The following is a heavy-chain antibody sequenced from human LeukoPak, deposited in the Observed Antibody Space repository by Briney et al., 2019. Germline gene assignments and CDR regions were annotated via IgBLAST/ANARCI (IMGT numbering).Heavy chain of an antibody. D-gene: IGHD2-2*01. V-gene: IGHV3-23*01. CDR2: ITGSSTWT. CDR1: GFTFGTYG. J-gene: IGHJ4*02. Sequence: AGGSLRLSCEASGFTFGTYGMTWVRQAPGKGLEWVSGITGSSTWTYYADSVRGRFTISRDNSKNTLYLQMNSLRAEDTAVYYCAKDRFVVVPAAMPSFDYWGQGTLVTVSS. CDR3: AKDRFVVVPAAMPSFDY.